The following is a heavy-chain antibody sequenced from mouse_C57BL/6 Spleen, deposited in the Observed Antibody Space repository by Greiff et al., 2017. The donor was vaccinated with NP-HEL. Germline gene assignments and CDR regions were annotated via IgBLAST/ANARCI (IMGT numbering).Heavy chain of an antibody. Sequence: QVQLQQPGAELVKPGASVKMSCKASGYTFTSYWITWVKQRPGQGLEWLGDIYPGSGSTNYNEKFKSKATLTVDTSSSTAYMQLSSLTSEDSAVYDCARGGSRYFDVWGTGTTVTVSS. CDR2: IYPGSGST. CDR1: GYTFTSYW. CDR3: ARGGSRYFDV. V-gene: IGHV1-55*01. J-gene: IGHJ1*03. D-gene: IGHD1-1*02.